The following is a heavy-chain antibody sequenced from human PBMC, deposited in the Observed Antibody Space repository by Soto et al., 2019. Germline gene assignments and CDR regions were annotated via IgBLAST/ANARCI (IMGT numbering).Heavy chain of an antibody. Sequence: GESLKISWKGSGYSFTSDWISWVRQMPGKGLEWMGRIDPSDSYTNYSPSFQGHVTISADKSISTAYLQWSSLKASDTAMYYCARHLGADADDDFSSADTAFDIWGQGTMVTVS. CDR3: ARHLGADADDDFSSADTAFDI. CDR2: IDPSDSYT. J-gene: IGHJ3*02. D-gene: IGHD3-3*01. CDR1: GYSFTSDW. V-gene: IGHV5-10-1*01.